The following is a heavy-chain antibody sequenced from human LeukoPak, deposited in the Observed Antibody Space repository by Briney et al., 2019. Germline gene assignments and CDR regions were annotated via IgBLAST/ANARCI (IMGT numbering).Heavy chain of an antibody. CDR2: IIPIFGTA. J-gene: IGHJ4*02. V-gene: IGHV1-69*13. D-gene: IGHD3-3*01. CDR1: GGTFSSCA. Sequence: GASVKVSCKASGGTFSSCAISWVRQAPGQGLEWMGGIIPIFGTANYAQKFQGRVTITADESTSTAYMELSSLRSEDTAVYYCAREIFGVVSTPFDYWGQGTLVTVSS. CDR3: AREIFGVVSTPFDY.